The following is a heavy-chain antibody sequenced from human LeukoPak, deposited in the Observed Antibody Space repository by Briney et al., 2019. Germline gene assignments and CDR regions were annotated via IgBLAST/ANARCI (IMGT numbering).Heavy chain of an antibody. CDR3: ARMEGSSSSSFFQH. CDR2: MRRDGNEI. J-gene: IGHJ1*01. V-gene: IGHV3-7*01. CDR1: GFTFSTYW. Sequence: GGSLRLSCSASGFTFSTYWMSWVRQAPGKGLEWVANMRRDGNEIYYLDSVRGRFTISRDNAKNSLYLQMNSLRPEDTAVYYCARMEGSSSSSFFQHWGQGTLVTVSS. D-gene: IGHD6-6*01.